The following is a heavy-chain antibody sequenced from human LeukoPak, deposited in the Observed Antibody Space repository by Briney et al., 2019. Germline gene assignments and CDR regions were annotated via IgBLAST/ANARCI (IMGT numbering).Heavy chain of an antibody. CDR2: MNPNSGNT. CDR1: GYTFTSYD. CDR3: ARVRRSVWRRYRNNFDY. J-gene: IGHJ4*02. Sequence: ASVKVSCKASGYTFTSYDTNWVRQATGQGLEWMGWMNPNSGNTGYAQKFQGRVTMTRKTSISTAYMELSSLRSEDPAVYYCARVRRSVWRRYRNNFDYWGQGTLVTVSS. V-gene: IGHV1-8*01. D-gene: IGHD3-16*02.